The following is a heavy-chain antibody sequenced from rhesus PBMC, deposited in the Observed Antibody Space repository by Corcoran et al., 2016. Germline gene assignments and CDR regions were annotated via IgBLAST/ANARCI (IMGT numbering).Heavy chain of an antibody. CDR2: ITYIVST. V-gene: IGHV4-122*02. J-gene: IGHJ4*01. CDR3: ARDWGGYSYSYLDY. D-gene: IGHD5-12*01. CDR1: GYSISGYY. Sequence: QVQLQESGPGLVKPSETLSLTCAVSGYSISGYYWSWIRQAPGKGLEWIWYITYIVSTSYNPSLKSRVTMSRDTSKNQFSLKLSSVTAADTAVYYCARDWGGYSYSYLDYWGQGVLVTVSS.